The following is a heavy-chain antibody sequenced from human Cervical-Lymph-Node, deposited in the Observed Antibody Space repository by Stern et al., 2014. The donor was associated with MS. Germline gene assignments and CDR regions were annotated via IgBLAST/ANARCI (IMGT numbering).Heavy chain of an antibody. D-gene: IGHD7-27*01. CDR2: IYSSGTT. V-gene: IGHV4-31*03. Sequence: VQLAESGPGLVKPSQPLSLTCSVSGGSISRNGYYWGWIRQYPGKGLEWIGYIYSSGTTYYNPSLKGRASISVDTSKSQFSLTLTSVTAADTAIYYCASTPGEDWFDPWGQGTLVTVSS. CDR1: GGSISRNGYY. J-gene: IGHJ5*02. CDR3: ASTPGEDWFDP.